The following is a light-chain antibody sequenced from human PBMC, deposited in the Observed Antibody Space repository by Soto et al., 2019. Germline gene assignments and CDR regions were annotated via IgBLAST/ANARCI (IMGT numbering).Light chain of an antibody. Sequence: IVVTPSPGTLSLSPGERATLSCRASQTVSSSYLAWYQQKPGQAPRLLIHGASSRATGIPDRFSGSGSGTDLTLTISRLEPEDFALYYCHQYGSSPRTVGQVTKVDI. CDR1: QTVSSSY. J-gene: IGKJ1*01. CDR3: HQYGSSPRT. CDR2: GAS. V-gene: IGKV3-20*01.